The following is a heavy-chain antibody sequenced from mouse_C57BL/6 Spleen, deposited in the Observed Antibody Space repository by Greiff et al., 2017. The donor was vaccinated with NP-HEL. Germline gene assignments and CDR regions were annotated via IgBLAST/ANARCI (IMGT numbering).Heavy chain of an antibody. CDR1: GYTFTDYE. CDR2: IDPETGGT. D-gene: IGHD1-1*01. CDR3: TSKINYGSSPFDY. J-gene: IGHJ2*01. Sequence: VQLQQSGAELVRPGASVTLSCKASGYTFTDYEMHWVKQTPVHGLEWIGAIDPETGGTAYNQKFKGKAILTADKSSSTAYMELRSLTSEDSAVYYCTSKINYGSSPFDYWGQGTTLTVSS. V-gene: IGHV1-15*01.